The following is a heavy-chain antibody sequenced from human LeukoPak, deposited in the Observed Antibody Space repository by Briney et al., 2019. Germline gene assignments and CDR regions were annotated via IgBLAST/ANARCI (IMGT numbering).Heavy chain of an antibody. CDR2: INANSGGT. CDR3: ASAGYSSAFPFDY. J-gene: IGHJ4*02. Sequence: RASVKLSCTASGYTFTSYYMNWVRQAPGQGLEWMGWINANSGGTNYAQKFQGRVTMTRDTSISTAYMELSRLRSDDTAVYYCASAGYSSAFPFDYWGEGTLVTVSS. CDR1: GYTFTSYY. V-gene: IGHV1-2*02. D-gene: IGHD6-19*01.